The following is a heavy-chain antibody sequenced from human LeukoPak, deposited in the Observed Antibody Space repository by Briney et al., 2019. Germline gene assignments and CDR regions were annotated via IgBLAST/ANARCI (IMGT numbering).Heavy chain of an antibody. CDR3: ARENSGSYGAFDY. D-gene: IGHD1-26*01. V-gene: IGHV7-4-1*02. CDR1: GYTFTSHA. CDR2: INTNTGNP. Sequence: GASVKVSCKAFGYTFTSHAMNWVRQAPGQGLEWMGWINTNTGNPTYAQGFTGRVVFSLDTSVSTAYLQISRLKAEDTAVYYCARENSGSYGAFDYWGQGTLVTVPS. J-gene: IGHJ4*02.